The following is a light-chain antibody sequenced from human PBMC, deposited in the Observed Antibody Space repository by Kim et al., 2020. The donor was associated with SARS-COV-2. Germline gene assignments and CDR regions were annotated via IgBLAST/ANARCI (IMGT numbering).Light chain of an antibody. CDR1: SSDVGSYNR. CDR3: SSYTSSSTVV. Sequence: QSALTQPPSVSGSPGQSVTISCTGTSSDVGSYNRVSWYQQPPGTAHKLKIYEVSNRPSGVLDRFSGSKSGNTASLTISGLQAEDEADYYCSSYTSSSTVVFGGGTQLTVL. CDR2: EVS. J-gene: IGLJ2*01. V-gene: IGLV2-18*02.